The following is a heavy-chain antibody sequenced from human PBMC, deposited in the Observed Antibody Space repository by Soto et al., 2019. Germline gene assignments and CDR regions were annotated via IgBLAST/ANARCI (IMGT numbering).Heavy chain of an antibody. CDR2: INWNSETV. D-gene: IGHD5-12*01. CDR3: ARDQDLGGYDLRPMYGLDA. Sequence: GGSLRLSCATSGFTFDYYAMHWVRQIPGKGLEWVSGINWNSETVGYADSVKGRFTISRDSAKNSLYLQMTTLRPEDTALYFCARDQDLGGYDLRPMYGLDAWGQGTTVTVSS. J-gene: IGHJ6*02. CDR1: GFTFDYYA. V-gene: IGHV3-9*01.